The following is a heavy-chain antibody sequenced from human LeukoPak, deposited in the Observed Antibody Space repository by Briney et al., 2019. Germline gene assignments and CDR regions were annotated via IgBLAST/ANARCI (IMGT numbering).Heavy chain of an antibody. V-gene: IGHV4-30-4*01. J-gene: IGHJ4*02. Sequence: SQTLSLICTVSGGSISSGDYYWSWIRQPPGKGLEWIGYIYYSGSTYYNPSLKSRVTISVDTSKNQFSLKLSSVTAADTAVYYCARNRDGYIYYFDYWGQGTLVTVSS. D-gene: IGHD5-24*01. CDR2: IYYSGST. CDR3: ARNRDGYIYYFDY. CDR1: GGSISSGDYY.